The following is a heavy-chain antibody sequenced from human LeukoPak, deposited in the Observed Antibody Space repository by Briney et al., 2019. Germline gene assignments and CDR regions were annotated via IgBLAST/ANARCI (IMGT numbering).Heavy chain of an antibody. D-gene: IGHD3-16*01. CDR1: GFTFSSYS. CDR2: ISSSSSSI. V-gene: IGHV3-21*01. CDR3: ARKATDTGEFDY. J-gene: IGHJ4*02. Sequence: PGGSLRLSCAASGFTFSSYSMNWVRQAPGKGLECVSSISSSSSSIYYADSVKGRFTISRDGTKNSLYLQMNSLRAEDTAVYYCARKATDTGEFDYWGQGTLVTVSS.